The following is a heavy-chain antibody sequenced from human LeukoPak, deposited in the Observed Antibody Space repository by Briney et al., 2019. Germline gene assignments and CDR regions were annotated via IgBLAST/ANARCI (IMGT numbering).Heavy chain of an antibody. CDR2: MYRAGNI. D-gene: IGHD4-11*01. CDR3: AAGGLTTQRHAFEI. Sequence: PGGSLRLSCLVSGFTVGSTDMTWVRQIPGKGLDWVSFMYRAGNIYYSDSVRGRFNMSRDISQKVVYLQINNLRAEDTAVYYCAAGGLTTQRHAFEIWGHGTVVTVSS. J-gene: IGHJ3*02. V-gene: IGHV3-53*01. CDR1: GFTVGSTD.